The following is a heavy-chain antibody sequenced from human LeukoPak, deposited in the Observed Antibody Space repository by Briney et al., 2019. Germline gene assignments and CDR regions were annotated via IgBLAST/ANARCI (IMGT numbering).Heavy chain of an antibody. D-gene: IGHD6-13*01. V-gene: IGHV1-69*05. CDR1: GGTYSSYA. CDR2: IIPIFGTA. CDR3: TSHSSSWRYYFDY. Sequence: ASVKVSCKASGGTYSSYAISWVRQAPGQGLEWMGRIIPIFGTANYAQKFQGRVTITTDESTSTAYMELSSLRSEDTAVYYCTSHSSSWRYYFDYWGQGTLVTVSS. J-gene: IGHJ4*02.